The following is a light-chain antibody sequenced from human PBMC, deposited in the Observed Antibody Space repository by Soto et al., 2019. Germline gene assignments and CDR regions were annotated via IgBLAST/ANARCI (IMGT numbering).Light chain of an antibody. CDR1: QSVTNY. Sequence: ENVLTQSPATLSMSPGERATLSCRASQSVTNYLAWYQQKPGQPPRLLIYETSNRATGIPARFSGSGSGTDFTLTISSLEPEDFAVYYCQQRRNWPRTFGGGTKLEIK. J-gene: IGKJ4*01. CDR3: QQRRNWPRT. V-gene: IGKV3-11*01. CDR2: ETS.